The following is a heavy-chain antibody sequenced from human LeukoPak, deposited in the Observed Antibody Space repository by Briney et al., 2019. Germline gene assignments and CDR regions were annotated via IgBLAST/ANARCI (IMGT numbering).Heavy chain of an antibody. D-gene: IGHD3-10*01. Sequence: ASVKVSCKAFGYTFTSNYMHWVRQAPGQGLEWMGWISAYNGNTNYAQKLQGRVTMTTDTSTSTAYMELRSLRSDDTAVYYCARSEISDYYGSGSYYYYYYYMDVWGKGTTVTISS. CDR3: ARSEISDYYGSGSYYYYYYYMDV. J-gene: IGHJ6*03. CDR1: GYTFTSNY. CDR2: ISAYNGNT. V-gene: IGHV1-18*04.